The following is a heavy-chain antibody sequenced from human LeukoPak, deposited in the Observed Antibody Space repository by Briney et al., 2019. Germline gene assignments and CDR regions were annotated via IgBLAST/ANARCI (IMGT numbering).Heavy chain of an antibody. CDR1: GGSISSYY. CDR2: IYTSGST. J-gene: IGHJ6*02. V-gene: IGHV4-4*07. Sequence: PSDTLSLTCTVSGGSISSYYWSWIRQPAGKGLEWIGRIYTSGSTNYNPSLKSRVTMSVDTSKNQFSLKLSSVTAADTAVYYCARESITMVRGDPNYGMDVWGQGTTVTVSS. CDR3: ARESITMVRGDPNYGMDV. D-gene: IGHD3-10*01.